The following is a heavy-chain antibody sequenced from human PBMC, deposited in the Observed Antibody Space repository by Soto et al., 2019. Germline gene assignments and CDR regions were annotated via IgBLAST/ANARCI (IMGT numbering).Heavy chain of an antibody. CDR3: ARRIQLWFRAYFYYGMDG. Sequence: QVQLQQWGAGLLKPSETLSLTCAVSGGSFSGYYWSWIRQPPGTGLEWIGEINHSGSTKYNPSLKRRLTIPVDTSKNHFSLKLSSVTPAATAVYYCARRIQLWFRAYFYYGMDGWGHGSTVSASS. D-gene: IGHD5-18*01. V-gene: IGHV4-34*01. J-gene: IGHJ6*02. CDR2: INHSGST. CDR1: GGSFSGYY.